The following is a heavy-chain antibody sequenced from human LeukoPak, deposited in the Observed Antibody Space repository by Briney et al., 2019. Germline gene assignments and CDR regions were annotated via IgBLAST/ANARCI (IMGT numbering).Heavy chain of an antibody. J-gene: IGHJ4*02. D-gene: IGHD3-3*01. CDR3: ARRNDYDFWSGYCFDY. Sequence: SETLSLTCTVSGGSISSSSYYWGWIRRPPGKGLEWIGSIYYSGSTYYNPSLKSRVTISVDTSKNQFSLKLSSVTAADTAVYYRARRNDYDFWSGYCFDYWGQGTLVTVSS. CDR1: GGSISSSSYY. V-gene: IGHV4-39*01. CDR2: IYYSGST.